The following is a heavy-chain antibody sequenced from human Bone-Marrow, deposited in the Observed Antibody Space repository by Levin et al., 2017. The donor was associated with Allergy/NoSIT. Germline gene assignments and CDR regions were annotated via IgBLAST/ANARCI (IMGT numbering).Heavy chain of an antibody. D-gene: IGHD2-15*01. J-gene: IGHJ4*02. CDR1: GLTVSSNY. Sequence: TGGSLRLSCGASGLTVSSNYMSWVRQAPGKGLEWVALIYGGRSTHYADSVKGRFTISIDKSSNTLHLQMNSLRVDDSAVYFCAGSRWWDDEVDDWGQGTLVTVSS. V-gene: IGHV3-53*01. CDR2: IYGGRST. CDR3: AGSRWWDDEVDD.